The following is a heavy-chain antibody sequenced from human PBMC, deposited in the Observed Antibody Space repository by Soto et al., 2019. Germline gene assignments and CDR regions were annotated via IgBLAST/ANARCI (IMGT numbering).Heavy chain of an antibody. CDR1: GGSINSGRSS. J-gene: IGHJ5*02. CDR3: VRESTPSGPNWFDT. CDR2: ISHSGST. Sequence: QLQLLESGSGLVKPSQTLSLTCSVSGGSINSGRSSWNWINQPPGKGLEWIASISHSGSTYYTPSLKSRVTISVDRSKNQFSLKLTSLTAADTAVYYCVRESTPSGPNWFDTWGTGILVTVSS. V-gene: IGHV4-30-2*01. D-gene: IGHD2-8*02.